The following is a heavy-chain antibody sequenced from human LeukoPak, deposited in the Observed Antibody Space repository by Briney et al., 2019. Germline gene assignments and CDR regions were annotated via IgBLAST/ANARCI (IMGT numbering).Heavy chain of an antibody. J-gene: IGHJ4*02. CDR3: ARLSDSSGWRVFFDY. CDR2: IYPGDSDA. Sequence: GESLKISCKGSGYSFTSYWIGWVRQMPGKGLKWMGIIYPGDSDARDSPSFQGQVTISADKSISTAYLQWSSLKASDTAMYYCARLSDSSGWRVFFDYWGQGTLVTVSS. CDR1: GYSFTSYW. D-gene: IGHD3-22*01. V-gene: IGHV5-51*01.